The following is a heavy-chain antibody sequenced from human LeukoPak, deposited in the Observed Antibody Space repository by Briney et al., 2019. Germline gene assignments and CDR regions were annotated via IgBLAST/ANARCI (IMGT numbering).Heavy chain of an antibody. CDR2: ISYDGSRK. V-gene: IGHV3-30*04. J-gene: IGHJ4*02. CDR3: ATAPLYSSSWYFRGYFDD. D-gene: IGHD6-13*01. CDR1: GFTFSSYA. Sequence: PGGSLRLSCAASGFTFSSYAMHWVRQAPGKGLEWVAVISYDGSRKDYTDSVKGRFTISRDNPKNTLYLQMNSLRAEDTAVYFCATAPLYSSSWYFRGYFDDWGQGTLVTVSS.